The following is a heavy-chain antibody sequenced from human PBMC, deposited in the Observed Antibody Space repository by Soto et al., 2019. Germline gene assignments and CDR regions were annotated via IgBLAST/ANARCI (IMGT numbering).Heavy chain of an antibody. J-gene: IGHJ6*02. V-gene: IGHV3-23*01. Sequence: EVQLLESGGGLVQPGGSLRLSCAASGFTFSSCAMGWVRQAPGKGLEWVSDIIDSGASTYYADSVKGRFTISRDNSKSTPSLQMNSLRAEDTALYYCAKGRSYYYYYGVDVWGQGTTVTVSS. CDR2: IIDSGAST. CDR1: GFTFSSCA. CDR3: AKGRSYYYYYGVDV.